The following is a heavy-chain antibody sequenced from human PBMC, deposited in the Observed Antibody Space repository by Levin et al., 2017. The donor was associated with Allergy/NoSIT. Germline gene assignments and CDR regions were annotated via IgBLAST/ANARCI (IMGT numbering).Heavy chain of an antibody. D-gene: IGHD4-11*01. CDR1: GFTFSRYW. Sequence: GGSLRLSCAASGFTFSRYWMTWVRQAPGKGLEWVANIKQDGSEKYYVDSVKGRFTISRDNAKNSLYLQMNSLRAEDTAMYYCARDSSSNYAVYYYFGMDVWGQGTTVTVSS. CDR2: IKQDGSEK. V-gene: IGHV3-7*01. J-gene: IGHJ6*02. CDR3: ARDSSSNYAVYYYFGMDV.